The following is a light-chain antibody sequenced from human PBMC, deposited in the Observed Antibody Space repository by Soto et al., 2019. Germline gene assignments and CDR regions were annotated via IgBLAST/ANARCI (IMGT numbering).Light chain of an antibody. Sequence: DTVLTQSPGTLSLSPGERATLSCRVSQSVSSSYLAWYQQKPGQAPRVLIYGASSRATGIPDRFSGSGSGTDFTLTISRLEPEDFAVYYCRQYGSFITFGQGTRLEIK. CDR1: QSVSSSY. V-gene: IGKV3-20*01. J-gene: IGKJ5*01. CDR3: RQYGSFIT. CDR2: GAS.